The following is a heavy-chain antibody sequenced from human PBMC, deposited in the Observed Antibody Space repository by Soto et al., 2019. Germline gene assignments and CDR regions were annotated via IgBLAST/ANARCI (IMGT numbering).Heavy chain of an antibody. D-gene: IGHD3-22*01. CDR1: GFMFNSYG. J-gene: IGHJ4*02. CDR3: VRSGYYSDFDY. V-gene: IGHV3-7*01. Sequence: ESLRLSCAASGFMFNSYGMHWVRQAPGKGLEWVANIKQDGSEEYYVDSVKGRFTISRDNAKNSLYLQMNSLRAEDTAVYYCVRSGYYSDFDYWGQGTLVTVSS. CDR2: IKQDGSEE.